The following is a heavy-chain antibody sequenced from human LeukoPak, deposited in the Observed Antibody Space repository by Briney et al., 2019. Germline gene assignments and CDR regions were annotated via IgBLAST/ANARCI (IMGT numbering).Heavy chain of an antibody. CDR3: ARGRASRGAFDI. J-gene: IGHJ3*02. CDR1: GYTFTNYV. CDR2: INAGNGNT. V-gene: IGHV1-3*03. Sequence: GASVKVSCKASGYTFTNYVMHWVRQAPGQRLEWMGWINAGNGNTKYSQEFQGRVTITTDESTSTAYMELSSLRSEDTAVYYCARGRASRGAFDIWGQGTMVTVSS.